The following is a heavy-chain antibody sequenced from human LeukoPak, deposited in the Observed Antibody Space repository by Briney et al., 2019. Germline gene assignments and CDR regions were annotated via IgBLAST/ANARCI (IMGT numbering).Heavy chain of an antibody. CDR1: GCTFSSYA. Sequence: GGSLRLSCKASGCTFSSYAVGWVRQAPGKGLEWVSAIDSGGSTWYAGSVKGRFTISRDNSKNTLYLQTNSTRAEDTAVYYCAKDFFSGWVIDYWGQGTLVTVSS. D-gene: IGHD6-19*01. CDR2: IDSGGST. V-gene: IGHV3-23*01. CDR3: AKDFFSGWVIDY. J-gene: IGHJ4*02.